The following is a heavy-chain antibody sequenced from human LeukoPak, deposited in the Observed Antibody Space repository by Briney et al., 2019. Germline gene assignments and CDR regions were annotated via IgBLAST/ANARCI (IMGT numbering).Heavy chain of an antibody. CDR2: ISGSGGST. J-gene: IGHJ4*02. V-gene: IGHV3-23*01. CDR3: AKAQTKGVLRYFDWLTDY. D-gene: IGHD3-9*01. CDR1: GFTFSSYA. Sequence: PGGSLRLSCVASGFTFSSYAMSWVRQAPGKGLEWVSAISGSGGSTYYADSVKGRFTISRDNSKNTLYLQMNSLRAEDTAVYYCAKAQTKGVLRYFDWLTDYWGQGTLVTVSS.